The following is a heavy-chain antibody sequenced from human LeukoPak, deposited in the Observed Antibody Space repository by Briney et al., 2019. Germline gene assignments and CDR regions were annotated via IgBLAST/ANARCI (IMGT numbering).Heavy chain of an antibody. CDR1: GYPFSAHF. Sequence: ASVKVSCKASGYPFSAHFLSWVRQAPGQGLEWMGNIDTTTGNPRYAQDFTGRFVFSLDTSVSTAYLQITSLKADDTAAYYCVRGTPTPGMDYWGQGTQVTVSS. CDR2: IDTTTGNP. CDR3: VRGTPTPGMDY. D-gene: IGHD3-10*01. J-gene: IGHJ4*02. V-gene: IGHV7-4-1*02.